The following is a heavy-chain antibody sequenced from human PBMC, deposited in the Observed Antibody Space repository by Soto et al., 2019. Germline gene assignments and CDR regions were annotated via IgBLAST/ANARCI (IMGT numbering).Heavy chain of an antibody. CDR1: GFTFSSYG. V-gene: IGHV3-30*18. CDR2: ISYDGSNK. D-gene: IGHD3-22*01. CDR3: AKDQGNDSSGYGPYDAFDI. Sequence: PGGSLRLSCAASGFTFSSYGMHWVRQAPGKGLEWVAVISYDGSNKYYADSVKGRFTISRDNSKNTLYLQMNSLRAEDTAVYYCAKDQGNDSSGYGPYDAFDIWGQGTMVTVSS. J-gene: IGHJ3*02.